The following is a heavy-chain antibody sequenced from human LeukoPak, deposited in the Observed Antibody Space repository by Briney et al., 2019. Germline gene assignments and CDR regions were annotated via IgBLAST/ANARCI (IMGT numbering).Heavy chain of an antibody. CDR3: ARDDYDSSGYYYPYYFDY. D-gene: IGHD3-22*01. CDR1: GYTFTSYG. J-gene: IGHJ4*02. Sequence: ASVKVSCKASGYTFTSYGISWVRQAPGQGLEGMGCISAYNGNTIYAQKLQGRVTMTTDTSTSTAYMELRSLRSDDTAVYYCARDDYDSSGYYYPYYFDYWGQGTLVTVSS. CDR2: ISAYNGNT. V-gene: IGHV1-18*01.